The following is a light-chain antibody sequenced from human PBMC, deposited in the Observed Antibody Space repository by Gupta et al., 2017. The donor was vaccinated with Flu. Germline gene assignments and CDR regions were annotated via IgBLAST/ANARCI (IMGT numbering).Light chain of an antibody. CDR1: QSVENN. Sequence: EIVMTQPPATLSVSPGERATLACSASQSVENNFAWYQQNPFQTPRRLIYGASTRVTAIPARFSGRGSGTEVTLTMSSRQLEDFAVYYCQQYNNWPPWTFGQGTKVEIK. CDR3: QQYNNWPPWT. J-gene: IGKJ1*01. V-gene: IGKV3-15*01. CDR2: GAS.